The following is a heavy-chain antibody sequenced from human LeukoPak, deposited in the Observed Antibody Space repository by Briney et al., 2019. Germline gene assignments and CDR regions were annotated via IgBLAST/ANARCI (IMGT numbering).Heavy chain of an antibody. V-gene: IGHV4-59*01. J-gene: IGHJ6*02. CDR3: ARGRSNYYGMDV. D-gene: IGHD1-26*01. CDR1: DGSISSYY. CDR2: IYYNGNT. Sequence: SETLSLTCSVSDGSISSYYWNWIRRPPGKGLEWIGYIYYNGNTNYSPSLKSRVTTSVDTSKNLFSLKVSSVTAADTAVYYCARGRSNYYGMDVWGQGTTVTVSS.